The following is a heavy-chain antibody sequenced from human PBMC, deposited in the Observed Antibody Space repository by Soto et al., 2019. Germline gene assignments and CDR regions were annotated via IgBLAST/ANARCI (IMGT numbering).Heavy chain of an antibody. CDR3: AHIVVAGLGYYFDY. Sequence: QITLKESGPTLAKPTQTLTLTCTFSGFSLSSTRMAVAWIRQPPGKALEWLALIYWDDDKRYSPFLKSRLTITKDTSKNQVVLTMSNMDPVDTARYYCAHIVVAGLGYYFDYWGQGTLVTVSS. J-gene: IGHJ4*02. CDR1: GFSLSSTRMA. V-gene: IGHV2-5*02. D-gene: IGHD6-19*01. CDR2: IYWDDDK.